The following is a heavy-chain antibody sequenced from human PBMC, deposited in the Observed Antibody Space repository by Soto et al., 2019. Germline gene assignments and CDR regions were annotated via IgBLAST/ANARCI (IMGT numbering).Heavy chain of an antibody. D-gene: IGHD6-19*01. CDR3: ARGPQGSGWYAVDY. CDR2: IYNSGNT. Sequence: SETLSLTCTVSGGTISGNYWSWIRQPAGKGLEWIGRIYNSGNTNYNPSLKSRVTMSVDTSKNQFSLKLTSVTAADTAVYYCARGPQGSGWYAVDYWGQGTLVTVSS. J-gene: IGHJ4*02. CDR1: GGTISGNY. V-gene: IGHV4-4*07.